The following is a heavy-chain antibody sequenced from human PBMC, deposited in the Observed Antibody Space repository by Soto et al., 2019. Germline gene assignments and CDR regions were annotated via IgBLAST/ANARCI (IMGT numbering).Heavy chain of an antibody. V-gene: IGHV4-30-4*01. J-gene: IGHJ5*02. Sequence: SETLSLTCTVSGGSFSSGDYYWSWIRQPPGKGLEWIGDIYHSGITDYNPSLKSRVTISLDTSQNQFSLQLSSVTAADTAVFYCARQYGRYEYYLDTWGQVTLV. CDR1: GGSFSSGDYY. CDR2: IYHSGIT. CDR3: ARQYGRYEYYLDT. D-gene: IGHD5-12*01.